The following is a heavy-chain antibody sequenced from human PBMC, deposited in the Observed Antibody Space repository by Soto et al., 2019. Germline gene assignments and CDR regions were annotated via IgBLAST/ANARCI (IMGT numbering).Heavy chain of an antibody. J-gene: IGHJ4*02. CDR3: ARASWRFGSSSKRALGY. CDR1: GYTFTSYD. Sequence: GASVKVSCKASGYTFTSYDINWVRQAIGQGLEWMGWMNPNSGNTGYAQKFQGRVTMTRNTSISTAYMELSSLRSEDTAVYYCARASWRFGSSSKRALGYWGQGTLVTVSS. CDR2: MNPNSGNT. D-gene: IGHD3-10*01. V-gene: IGHV1-8*01.